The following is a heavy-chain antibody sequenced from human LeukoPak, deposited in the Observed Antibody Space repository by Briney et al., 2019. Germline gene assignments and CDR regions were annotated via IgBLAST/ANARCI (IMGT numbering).Heavy chain of an antibody. V-gene: IGHV5-51*01. Sequence: KGGASLQISCQGSGSSFTSYWIGWVRQVPGKGLEWMGIIYPGDSDTRYSPSFQGQVTISADKSISTAYLQWSSLKASDTAMYYCATHYYYGSGSYDYWGQGTLVTVSS. D-gene: IGHD3-10*01. J-gene: IGHJ4*02. CDR1: GSSFTSYW. CDR3: ATHYYYGSGSYDY. CDR2: IYPGDSDT.